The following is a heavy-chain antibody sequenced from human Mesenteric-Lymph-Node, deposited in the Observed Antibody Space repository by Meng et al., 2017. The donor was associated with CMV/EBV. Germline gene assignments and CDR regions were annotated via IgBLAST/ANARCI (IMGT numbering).Heavy chain of an antibody. Sequence: SETLSLTCTVSGGSINNYYWIWIRQPPGKALEWLGYIFYSGSTSYNPSLRNRISISVDMFQNHFSLKLSSVTAADTAVYYCAREAVAGLFDCWGQGTLVTVSS. CDR2: IFYSGST. V-gene: IGHV4-59*01. CDR1: GGSINNYY. CDR3: AREAVAGLFDC. D-gene: IGHD6-19*01. J-gene: IGHJ4*02.